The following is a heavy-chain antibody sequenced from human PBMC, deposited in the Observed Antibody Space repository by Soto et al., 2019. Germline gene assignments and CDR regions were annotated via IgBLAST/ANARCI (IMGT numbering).Heavy chain of an antibody. CDR1: GYTFTSYA. J-gene: IGHJ6*03. CDR3: ARGIYYYYYYMDV. Sequence: QVQLVQSGAEVKKPGASVKVSCKASGYTFTSYAMHWVRQAPGQRLEWMGWINAGNGNTKYSQKFQGRVTITRVTSASTAYMELSSLRSEDTAVYYCARGIYYYYYYMDVWGKGTTVTVSS. V-gene: IGHV1-3*01. CDR2: INAGNGNT.